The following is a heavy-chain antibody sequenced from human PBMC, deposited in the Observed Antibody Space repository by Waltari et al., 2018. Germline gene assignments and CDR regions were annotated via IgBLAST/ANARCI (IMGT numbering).Heavy chain of an antibody. Sequence: QAQLVESGGGLVRPGGSLRLSCTASGFIFSYFYMSWIRQPPGKGLEWIAYISNSGDTVYYADSVKGRFAVSRDNADNSMFLQMNSLRGNDTAVYYCARGSVANPWGQGALVVVSS. V-gene: IGHV3-11*04. CDR1: GFIFSYFY. CDR3: ARGSVANP. CDR2: ISNSGDTV. D-gene: IGHD6-19*01. J-gene: IGHJ5*02.